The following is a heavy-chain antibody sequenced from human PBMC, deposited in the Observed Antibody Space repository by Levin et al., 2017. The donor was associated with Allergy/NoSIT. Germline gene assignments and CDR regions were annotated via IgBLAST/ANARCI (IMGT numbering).Heavy chain of an antibody. V-gene: IGHV4-39*06. CDR1: GASIITDNYF. D-gene: IGHD2-2*01. CDR2: MSSAGHT. Sequence: SETLSLTCTVSGASIITDNYFWGWVRQPPGTGLEWVGSMSSAGHTYHNPSLNSRVTISLETSKNQLTLRMHSLTAADTALYFCARSPAVAAAPHYLDHWGQGTQVTVSS. J-gene: IGHJ4*02. CDR3: ARSPAVAAAPHYLDH.